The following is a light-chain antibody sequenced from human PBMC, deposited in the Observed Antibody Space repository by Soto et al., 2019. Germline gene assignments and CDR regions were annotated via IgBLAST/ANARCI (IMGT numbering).Light chain of an antibody. CDR1: QSINNW. V-gene: IGKV1-5*03. CDR3: QQYKS. J-gene: IGKJ1*01. CDR2: KAS. Sequence: DIQMTQSPSTLSASVGDRVTITCRASQSINNWLAWYQKKPGKAPKLLIYKASNLESGVPSRFSGSGSGTEFTLTISSLQPDDFATYYCQQYKSFGQGTKVDIK.